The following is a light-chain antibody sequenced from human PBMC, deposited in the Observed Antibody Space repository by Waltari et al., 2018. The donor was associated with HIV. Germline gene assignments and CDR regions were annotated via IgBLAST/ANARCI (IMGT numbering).Light chain of an antibody. CDR3: QQDDNWPPWT. CDR1: QTVSNK. J-gene: IGKJ1*01. CDR2: QAA. V-gene: IGKV3-15*01. Sequence: IVMTPSPATLSVSPGERATLSCRASQTVSNKLAWFQQRPGQAPRLLIYQAATRATAIPPRFSGSGSGTEFNLTISNLQSEDFAVYYCQQDDNWPPWTFGRGTKVEAK.